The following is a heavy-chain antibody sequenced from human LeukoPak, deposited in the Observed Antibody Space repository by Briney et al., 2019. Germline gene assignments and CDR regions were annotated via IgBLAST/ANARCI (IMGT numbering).Heavy chain of an antibody. CDR2: IHYSGSS. Sequence: SETLSLTCSVSGDSVSSFYWNWVRQSPGRGLEWIGNIHYSGSSIYNPSLRSRVTMSIDTSKKQFFLKLTSVTAADTAVYYCVLAPNSDWFDFWGQGTLVTVSS. D-gene: IGHD2-15*01. J-gene: IGHJ4*02. CDR1: GDSVSSFY. V-gene: IGHV4-59*08. CDR3: VLAPNSDWFDF.